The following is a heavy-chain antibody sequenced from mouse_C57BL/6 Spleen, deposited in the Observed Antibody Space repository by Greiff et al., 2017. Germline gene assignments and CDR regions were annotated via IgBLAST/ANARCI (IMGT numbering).Heavy chain of an antibody. V-gene: IGHV1-53*01. D-gene: IGHD2-14*01. J-gene: IGHJ4*01. CDR2: INPSNGGT. CDR1: GYTFTSYW. Sequence: VQLQQPGTELVKPGASVKLSCKASGYTFTSYWMHWVKQRPGQGLEWIGNINPSNGGTNYNEKFKSKATLTVDKSSSTAYMQLSSLTSEDSAVYYGAKEEYDCLYAMDYWGQGTSVTVSS. CDR3: AKEEYDCLYAMDY.